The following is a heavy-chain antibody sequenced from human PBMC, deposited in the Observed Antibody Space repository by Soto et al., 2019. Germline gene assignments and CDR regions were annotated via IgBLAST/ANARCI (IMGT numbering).Heavy chain of an antibody. Sequence: HPGGSLRLSCAASVFTFGNYWMHWVRQAPGKGLEWVSRMNSDGSTTNYADSVKGRFTVSRDNVKNTLYLQMNSLRAEDTAVYYCATAEVDYWGPGTLVTVS. V-gene: IGHV3-74*01. CDR1: VFTFGNYW. J-gene: IGHJ4*02. CDR2: MNSDGSTT. CDR3: ATAEVDY.